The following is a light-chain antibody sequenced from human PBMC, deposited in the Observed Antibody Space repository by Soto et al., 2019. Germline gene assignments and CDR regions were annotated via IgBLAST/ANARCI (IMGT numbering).Light chain of an antibody. CDR1: QSVSSN. Sequence: EIVMTQSPATLSVSPGERATLSCRASQSVSSNLAWYQQKPGQAPRLLIYGASTRATGIPARFSGSGSGAEYTLTISSLLAEDFVVYYCQQYNKWPPKTFGQGTKVEMK. V-gene: IGKV3-15*01. CDR3: QQYNKWPPKT. J-gene: IGKJ1*01. CDR2: GAS.